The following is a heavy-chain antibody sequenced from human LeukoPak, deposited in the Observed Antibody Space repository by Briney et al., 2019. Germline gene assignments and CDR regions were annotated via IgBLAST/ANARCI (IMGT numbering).Heavy chain of an antibody. CDR2: INHSGST. CDR1: GGSFSGYY. D-gene: IGHD3-22*01. J-gene: IGHJ4*02. CDR3: ARDRYYYDSSGYLFDY. Sequence: PSETLSLTCAVYGGSFSGYYWSWIRQPPGKGLEWIGEINHSGSTNYNPSLKSRVTISVDTPKNQFSLKLSSVTAADTAVYYCARDRYYYDSSGYLFDYWGQGTLVTVSS. V-gene: IGHV4-34*01.